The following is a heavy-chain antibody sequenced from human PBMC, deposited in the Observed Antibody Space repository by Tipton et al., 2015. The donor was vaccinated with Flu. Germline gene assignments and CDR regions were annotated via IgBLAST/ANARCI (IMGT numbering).Heavy chain of an antibody. V-gene: IGHV4-39*07. D-gene: IGHD3-16*01. J-gene: IGHJ5*02. Sequence: TLSLTCTVSGGSISSSSYYWGWIRQPPGKGLEWIGSIYYSGSTYYNPPLKSRVAISVDTSKNQFSLKLSSVTAADTAVYYCAREKGVYVDEYIWGSYPRDWFDPWGQGTLVTVSS. CDR1: GGSISSSSYY. CDR3: AREKGVYVDEYIWGSYPRDWFDP. CDR2: IYYSGST.